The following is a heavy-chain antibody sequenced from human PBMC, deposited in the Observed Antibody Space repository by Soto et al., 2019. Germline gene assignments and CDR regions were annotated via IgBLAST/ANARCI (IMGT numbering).Heavy chain of an antibody. CDR1: GYTFTSYD. D-gene: IGHD2-15*01. J-gene: IGHJ6*02. Sequence: ASVKVSCKASGYTFTSYDINWVRQATGQGLEWMGWMNPNSGNTGYAQKFQGRVTMTRNTSISTAYMELSSLRSEDTAVYYCARVGGSCSGGSCYSFYYYGMDVRGQGTTVTVSS. V-gene: IGHV1-8*01. CDR2: MNPNSGNT. CDR3: ARVGGSCSGGSCYSFYYYGMDV.